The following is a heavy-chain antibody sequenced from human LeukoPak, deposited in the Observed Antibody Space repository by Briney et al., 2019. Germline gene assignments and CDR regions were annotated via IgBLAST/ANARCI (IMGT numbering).Heavy chain of an antibody. D-gene: IGHD5-24*01. V-gene: IGHV3-7*01. CDR1: GFTFSSYW. Sequence: TGGSLRLSCAASGFTFSSYWMTWVRQTPGKGLEWVANIRMDGGEQYYMDSVEGRFTISRDNAKNSLYLQMYSLRPEDTAVYYCARDKGYNCAYWGRGTLVTVSS. J-gene: IGHJ4*02. CDR3: ARDKGYNCAY. CDR2: IRMDGGEQ.